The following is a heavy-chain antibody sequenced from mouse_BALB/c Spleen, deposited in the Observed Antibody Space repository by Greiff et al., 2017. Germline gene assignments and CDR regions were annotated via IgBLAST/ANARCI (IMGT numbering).Heavy chain of an antibody. CDR2: ISNGGGST. D-gene: IGHD1-1*01. CDR3: ARPPYYYGSSYWYFDV. V-gene: IGHV5-12-2*01. CDR1: GFTFSSYT. Sequence: EVMLVESGGGLVQPGGSLKLSCAASGFTFSSYTMSWVRQTPEKRLEWVAYISNGGGSTYYPDTVKGRFTISRDNAKNTLYLQMSSLKSEDTAMYYCARPPYYYGSSYWYFDVWGAGTTVTVSS. J-gene: IGHJ1*01.